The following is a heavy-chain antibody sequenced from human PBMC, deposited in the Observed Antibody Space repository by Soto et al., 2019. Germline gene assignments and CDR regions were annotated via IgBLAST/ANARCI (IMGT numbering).Heavy chain of an antibody. CDR1: GFSLRNSGMR. J-gene: IGHJ5*01. CDR3: VKTGTDGSWFAP. D-gene: IGHD1-1*01. Sequence: VSGPTLVNPTQTLTLTCTFSGFSLRNSGMRVSWIRQPPGKALEWLARIDWDDDTYYSTSLRTRLTISKDTPKNRVILTMTNMDPADTATYYCVKTGTDGSWFAPWGQGTLVTVSS. V-gene: IGHV2-70*04. CDR2: IDWDDDT.